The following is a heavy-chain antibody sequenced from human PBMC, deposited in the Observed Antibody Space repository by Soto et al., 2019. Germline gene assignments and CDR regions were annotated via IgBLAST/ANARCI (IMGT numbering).Heavy chain of an antibody. J-gene: IGHJ6*02. CDR3: ASSPVTGIYYAMDV. Sequence: QVQLQESGPGLVKPSQTLSLTCTVSGGSISSGGYYWSWIRQHPGKGLEWIGNIYYTGSTHYDPSLKSRITISLDTSKNQISLKLSSVTAADTAVYYCASSPVTGIYYAMDVWGQGTTVTVSS. CDR1: GGSISSGGYY. D-gene: IGHD6-19*01. V-gene: IGHV4-31*03. CDR2: IYYTGST.